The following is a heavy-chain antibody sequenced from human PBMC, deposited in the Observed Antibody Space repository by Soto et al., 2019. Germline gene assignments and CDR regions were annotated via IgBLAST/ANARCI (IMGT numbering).Heavy chain of an antibody. CDR2: ISYTGDT. Sequence: QVQLQESGPGLVKPSETLSLTCTVSGGSVSSGAYYWTWIRQPPGKGLEWIGSISYTGDTTYNPSLKSRVPIAVHTSKSHLALQMSSPPAADTALYYCSRGGHYYPSMFWGQGILVTVSS. V-gene: IGHV4-61*08. CDR1: GGSVSSGAYY. J-gene: IGHJ4*02. D-gene: IGHD3-10*01. CDR3: SRGGHYYPSMF.